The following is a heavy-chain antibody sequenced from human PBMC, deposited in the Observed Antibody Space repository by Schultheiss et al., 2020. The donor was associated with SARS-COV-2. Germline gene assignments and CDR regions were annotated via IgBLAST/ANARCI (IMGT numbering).Heavy chain of an antibody. V-gene: IGHV3-30*19. CDR3: ARDKDSSSWYVPQGYYYYYGMDV. CDR1: GFTFSSYG. J-gene: IGHJ6*02. Sequence: GGSLRLSCAASGFTFSSYGMHWVRQAPGKGLEWVAVISYDGSNKYYADSVKGRFTISRDNSKNTLYLQMNSLRAEDTAVYYCARDKDSSSWYVPQGYYYYYGMDVWGQGTTVTVSS. CDR2: ISYDGSNK. D-gene: IGHD6-13*01.